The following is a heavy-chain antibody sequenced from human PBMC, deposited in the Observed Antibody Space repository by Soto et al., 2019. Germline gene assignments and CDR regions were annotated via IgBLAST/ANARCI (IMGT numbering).Heavy chain of an antibody. V-gene: IGHV3-23*01. D-gene: IGHD2-15*01. Sequence: EVQLLESGGGFVQPGGSLRLSCVASGFTFISNAMTWVRQPPGKGLEWVLSIESNGRNIYFADSVEGRFTVSRDNSKNTVFLQMNSLRAENTAVYYWVKGGRLHLLSDWGQGTLVTVSS. J-gene: IGHJ4*02. CDR2: IESNGRNI. CDR1: GFTFISNA. CDR3: VKGGRLHLLSD.